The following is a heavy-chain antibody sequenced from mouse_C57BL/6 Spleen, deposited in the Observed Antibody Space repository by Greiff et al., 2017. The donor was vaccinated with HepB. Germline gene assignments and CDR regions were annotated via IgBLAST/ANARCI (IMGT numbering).Heavy chain of an antibody. CDR2: INPSNGGT. CDR3: AREDLTTVVDKDYFDY. J-gene: IGHJ2*01. V-gene: IGHV1-53*01. Sequence: VQLQQPGTELVKPGASVKLSCKASGYTFTSYWMHWVKQRPGQGLEWIGNINPSNGGTNYNEKFKSKATLTVDKSSSTAYMQLSSLTSEDSAVYYCAREDLTTVVDKDYFDYWGQGTTLTVSS. CDR1: GYTFTSYW. D-gene: IGHD1-1*01.